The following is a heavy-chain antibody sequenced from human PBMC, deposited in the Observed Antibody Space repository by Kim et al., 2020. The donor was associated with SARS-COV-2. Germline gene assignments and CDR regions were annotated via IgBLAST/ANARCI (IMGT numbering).Heavy chain of an antibody. D-gene: IGHD3-10*01. Sequence: GGSLRLSCAASGFTFDDYAMHWVRQAPGKGLEWVSGISWNSGSIGYADSVKGRFTISRDNAKNSLYLQMNSLRAEDTALYYCAKDIGKWPRGYFDYWGQGTLVTVSS. CDR2: ISWNSGSI. V-gene: IGHV3-9*01. J-gene: IGHJ4*02. CDR3: AKDIGKWPRGYFDY. CDR1: GFTFDDYA.